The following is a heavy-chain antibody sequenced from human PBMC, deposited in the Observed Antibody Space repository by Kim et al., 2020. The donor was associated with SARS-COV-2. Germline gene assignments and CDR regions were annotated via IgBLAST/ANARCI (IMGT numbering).Heavy chain of an antibody. J-gene: IGHJ5*02. D-gene: IGHD5-18*01. CDR1: GFTFSSYG. V-gene: IGHV3-30*18. Sequence: GGSLRLSCAASGFTFSSYGMHWVRQAPGKGLEWVAVISYDGSNKYYADSVKGRFTISRDNSKNTLYLQMNSLRAEDTAVYYCAKDSTYSYGYTGPFDPWGQGTLVTVSS. CDR3: AKDSTYSYGYTGPFDP. CDR2: ISYDGSNK.